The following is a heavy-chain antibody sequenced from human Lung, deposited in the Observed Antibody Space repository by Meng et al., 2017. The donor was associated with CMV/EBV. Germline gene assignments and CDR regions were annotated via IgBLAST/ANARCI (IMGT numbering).Heavy chain of an antibody. CDR1: GDSSTNHNW. D-gene: IGHD3-10*01. J-gene: IGHJ1*01. CDR2: IPHRGSS. Sequence: QLRQLGPTHVQPSTTLSRNCPVSGDSSTNHNWWAWVRQPPGKGLEWIREIPHRGSSAYNPSLKSRVSMSIDKSKNQFSLKLTSVTAADTAVYHCLRRSGGSVWGQGTLVTVSS. V-gene: IGHV4-4*02. CDR3: LRRSGGSV.